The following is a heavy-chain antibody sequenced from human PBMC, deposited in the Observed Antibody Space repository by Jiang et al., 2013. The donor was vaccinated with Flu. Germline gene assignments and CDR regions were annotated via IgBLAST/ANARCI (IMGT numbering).Heavy chain of an antibody. D-gene: IGHD2-21*02. CDR3: ATVCGGDCYASNAFDI. CDR1: GYTLTELS. CDR2: FDPEDGET. J-gene: IGHJ3*02. Sequence: KVSCKVSGYTLTELSMHWVRQAPGKGLEWMGGFDPEDGETIYAQKFQGRVTMTEDTSTDTAYMELSSLRSEDTAVYYCATVCGGDCYASNAFDIWGQGTMVTVSS. V-gene: IGHV1-24*01.